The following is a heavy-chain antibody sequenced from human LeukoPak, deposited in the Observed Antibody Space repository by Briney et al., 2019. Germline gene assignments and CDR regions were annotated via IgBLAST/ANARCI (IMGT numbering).Heavy chain of an antibody. D-gene: IGHD3-9*01. V-gene: IGHV3-43*01. CDR3: AKDFSADWLQFSYKDV. J-gene: IGHJ6*03. Sequence: GGSLRLSCAASGFTFDDYTIHWVRQAPGKGLEWVSLIRWDGGSTYYADSVKGRFTISRDNSKNSLYLQMNSLRTEDTALYFCAKDFSADWLQFSYKDVWGKGTTVTVSS. CDR1: GFTFDDYT. CDR2: IRWDGGST.